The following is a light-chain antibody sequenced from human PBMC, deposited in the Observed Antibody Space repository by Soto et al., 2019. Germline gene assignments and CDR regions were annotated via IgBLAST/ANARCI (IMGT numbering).Light chain of an antibody. CDR1: QSLLHITGETF. V-gene: IGKV2D-29*02. J-gene: IGKJ5*01. Sequence: VMTQSPLSLPVAPGQPASISCKSIQSLLHITGETFLFWYIKKPGQSPQILIYEVSTRVSGVPDRFSGSGSGTDFTLEISRVETDDVGIYYCMQSTQLPPTFGQGTRLEIK. CDR3: MQSTQLPPT. CDR2: EVS.